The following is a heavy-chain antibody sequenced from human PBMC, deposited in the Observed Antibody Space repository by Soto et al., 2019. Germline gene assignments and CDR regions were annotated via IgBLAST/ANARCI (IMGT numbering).Heavy chain of an antibody. Sequence: QVQLVESGGDLVKPGGSLRLSCAASGFPFSDYYMSWIRQAPGKGLEWVSSIGSSSSYTNYADSVKGRFTISRDNAKNSLYLKMNSLRAEDPAVYYCARRRPTGYYNYWGQGTLVTVSA. CDR3: ARRRPTGYYNY. V-gene: IGHV3-11*05. D-gene: IGHD3-9*01. CDR1: GFPFSDYY. J-gene: IGHJ4*02. CDR2: IGSSSSYT.